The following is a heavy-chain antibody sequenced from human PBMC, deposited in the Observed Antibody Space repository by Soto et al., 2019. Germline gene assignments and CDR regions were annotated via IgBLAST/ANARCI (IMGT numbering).Heavy chain of an antibody. V-gene: IGHV2-5*02. Sequence: QITLKESGPTLVKPTQTLTLTCTFSGFSLSTSGVGVAWIRQPPGKALEWLALIYWDDDKRYRPSLETRLTVTTDTSKNQVVVSMTNMYSVDTATYYCAYLPCSGGSCYWFSYSGMDVWGQGTTVTVSS. CDR2: IYWDDDK. CDR3: AYLPCSGGSCYWFSYSGMDV. J-gene: IGHJ6*02. CDR1: GFSLSTSGVG. D-gene: IGHD2-15*01.